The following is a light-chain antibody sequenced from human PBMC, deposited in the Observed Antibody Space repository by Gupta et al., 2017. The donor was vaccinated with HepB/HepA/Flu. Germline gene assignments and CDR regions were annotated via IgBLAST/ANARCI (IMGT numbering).Light chain of an antibody. V-gene: IGKV3-11*01. CDR1: QSVSSY. J-gene: IGKJ3*01. CDR2: DAS. Sequence: EIVLTQSPATLSLSPGERATLSGRASQSVSSYLAWYQQKPGQAPRLLIYDASNRATGIPARFSGSGSGTDFTLTSSRLEPADFAVYYSQHRSKVTFGRGTKVDIK. CDR3: QHRSKVT.